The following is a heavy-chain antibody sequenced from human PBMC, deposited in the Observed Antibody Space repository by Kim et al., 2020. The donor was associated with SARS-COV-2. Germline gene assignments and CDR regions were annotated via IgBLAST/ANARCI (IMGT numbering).Heavy chain of an antibody. D-gene: IGHD3-10*01. Sequence: GGSLRLSCAASGFTFSSYWMSWVRQAPGKGLEWVANIKQDGSEKYYVDSVKGRFTISRDNAKNSLYLQMNSLRAEDTAVYYCAAIWFGELFSSNDAFDIWGQGTMVTVSS. CDR3: AAIWFGELFSSNDAFDI. V-gene: IGHV3-7*03. CDR2: IKQDGSEK. J-gene: IGHJ3*02. CDR1: GFTFSSYW.